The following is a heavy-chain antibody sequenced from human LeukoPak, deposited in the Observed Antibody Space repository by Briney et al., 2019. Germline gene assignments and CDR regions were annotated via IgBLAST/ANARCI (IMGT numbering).Heavy chain of an antibody. D-gene: IGHD3-10*01. CDR3: ARDLPRVVRGVIPFDY. J-gene: IGHJ4*02. CDR1: GYTFTSYG. Sequence: GASVKVSCKASGYTFTSYGISWVRQAPGQGLEWMGWISAYNGNTNYAQKLQGRVTMTTDTSTSTAYMELRSLRSDDTAVYYCARDLPRVVRGVIPFDYWGQGTLVTVSS. V-gene: IGHV1-18*01. CDR2: ISAYNGNT.